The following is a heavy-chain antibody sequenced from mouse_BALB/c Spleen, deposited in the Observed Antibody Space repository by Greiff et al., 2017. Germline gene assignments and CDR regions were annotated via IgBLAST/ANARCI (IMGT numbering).Heavy chain of an antibody. Sequence: VKVVESGPGLVAPSQSLSITCTVSGFSLTSYGVHWVRQPPGKGLEWLGVIWAGGSTNYNSALMSRLSISKDNSKSQVFLKMNSLQTDDTAMYYCATSTVVATRAMDYWGQGTSVTVSS. CDR2: IWAGGST. V-gene: IGHV2-9*02. CDR3: ATSTVVATRAMDY. J-gene: IGHJ4*01. D-gene: IGHD1-1*01. CDR1: GFSLTSYG.